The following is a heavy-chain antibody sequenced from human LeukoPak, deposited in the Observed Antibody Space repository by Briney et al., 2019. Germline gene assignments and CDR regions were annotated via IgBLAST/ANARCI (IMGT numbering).Heavy chain of an antibody. CDR1: GFTFSSSA. CDR2: ISNNGGYT. V-gene: IGHV3-23*01. D-gene: IGHD6-19*01. CDR3: ALIRGSGWYYNGY. J-gene: IGHJ4*02. Sequence: QAGGSLRLSCAASGFTFSSSAMSWVRQAPGKGLEWVSAISNNGGYTYYADSVQGRSTISRDNSKNTLYLQMNSLRAEDTAVYYCALIRGSGWYYNGYWGQGTLVTVSS.